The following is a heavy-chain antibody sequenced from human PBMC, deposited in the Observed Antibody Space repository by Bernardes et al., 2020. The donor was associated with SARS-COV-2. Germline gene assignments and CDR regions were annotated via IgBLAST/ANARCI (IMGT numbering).Heavy chain of an antibody. J-gene: IGHJ4*02. CDR3: ARNSDDDSSYYLRWDSDY. CDR2: INPNSGGT. Sequence: ASVKVSCKASGYTFTGHYIQWVRQAPGQGLEWMGWINPNSGGTNYAKKFQGRVTMTRDTSIRTAYMDLSRLRSDDTAVYYCARNSDDDSSYYLRWDSDYWGQGTLVTVSS. V-gene: IGHV1-2*02. CDR1: GYTFTGHY. D-gene: IGHD3-22*01.